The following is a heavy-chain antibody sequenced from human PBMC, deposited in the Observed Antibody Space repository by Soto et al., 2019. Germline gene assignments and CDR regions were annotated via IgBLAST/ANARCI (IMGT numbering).Heavy chain of an antibody. CDR1: GFTFSDYY. CDR2: ISGGGGLI. Sequence: QVRLVESGGGLVKPGGSLRLSCAASGFTFSDYYMTWIRQAPGKGLEWLSYISGGGGLIYYADSVKGRFTISRDNARNSLYLQMNSLRDEDTAVYYCARDRYDFWSGSEHYGMDVWGQGTTVIVSS. CDR3: ARDRYDFWSGSEHYGMDV. J-gene: IGHJ6*01. D-gene: IGHD3-3*01. V-gene: IGHV3-11*01.